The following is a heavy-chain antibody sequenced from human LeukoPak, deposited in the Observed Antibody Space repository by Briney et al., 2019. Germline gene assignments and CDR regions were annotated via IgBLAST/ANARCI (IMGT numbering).Heavy chain of an antibody. Sequence: PSETLSLTCTVSGGSISTYYWSWIRQPPGKGLEWIGYIYYSGCTNYNPSLKSRVTTSVDTSKNQFSLKLSSVTAADTAVYYCARDTGTVVDYWGQGTLVTVSS. CDR1: GGSISTYY. J-gene: IGHJ4*02. CDR3: ARDTGTVVDY. D-gene: IGHD4-23*01. V-gene: IGHV4-59*01. CDR2: IYYSGCT.